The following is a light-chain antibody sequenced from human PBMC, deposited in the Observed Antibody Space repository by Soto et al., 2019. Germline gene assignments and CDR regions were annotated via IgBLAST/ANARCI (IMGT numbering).Light chain of an antibody. V-gene: IGKV4-1*01. CDR2: WAS. Sequence: DIVMTQSPDSLAVSLGERVTIHCKSSQSVLYSSNNRNYFAWYQQKPGQPPKLLIYWASTRESGVPDRFSGSGSGTDFTLTISSLQAADVAGYSWQKYYSSPFTFGQGTKLEI. J-gene: IGKJ2*01. CDR3: QKYYSSPFT. CDR1: QSVLYSSNNRNY.